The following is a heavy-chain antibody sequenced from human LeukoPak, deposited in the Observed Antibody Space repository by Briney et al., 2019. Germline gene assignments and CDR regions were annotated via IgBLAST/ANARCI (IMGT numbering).Heavy chain of an antibody. CDR2: IFGSGGSA. CDR1: GFTFGSYA. Sequence: GGSLRLFCEASGFTFGSYAMYWVRQARGKGLEWVAGIFGSGGSAHYADSAKGRFTISRDNSKNTVYLQINSLRAEDTAVYYCGKTTTGYSSGQKPAWPVDYWGQGTLATVSA. V-gene: IGHV3-23*01. J-gene: IGHJ4*02. CDR3: GKTTTGYSSGQKPAWPVDY. D-gene: IGHD6-19*01.